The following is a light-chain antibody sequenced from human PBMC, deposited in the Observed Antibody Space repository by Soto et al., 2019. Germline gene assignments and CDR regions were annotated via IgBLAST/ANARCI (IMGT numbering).Light chain of an antibody. CDR2: DTS. V-gene: IGKV3-20*01. CDR1: QTLSNSF. J-gene: IGKJ5*01. CDR3: QQYGTSEII. Sequence: DIVLTQSPVTLSLSPGERATLSCRASQTLSNSFIAWYQQKPGQAPRLLIYDTSSRATGVPDRYSASGSGTDFTLTISRLEPEDFAVFFCQQYGTSEIIFGQGTRLEIK.